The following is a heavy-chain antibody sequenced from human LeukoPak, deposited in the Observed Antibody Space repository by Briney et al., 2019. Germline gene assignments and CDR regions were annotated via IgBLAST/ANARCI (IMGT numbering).Heavy chain of an antibody. CDR3: ARVGSGTTGAYYYYGMDV. CDR1: GGSISSYY. J-gene: IGHJ6*04. V-gene: IGHV4-59*01. D-gene: IGHD1-1*01. CDR2: IYYSGRT. Sequence: PSETLSLTCTVSGGSISSYYWSWIRQPPGKGLEWIGYIYYSGRTNYNPSLKSRVTISVDTSKNQFSLKLSSVTAADTAVYYCARVGSGTTGAYYYYGMDVWGKGTTVTVSS.